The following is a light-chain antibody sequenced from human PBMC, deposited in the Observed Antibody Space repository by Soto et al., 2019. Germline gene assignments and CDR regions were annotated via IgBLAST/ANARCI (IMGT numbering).Light chain of an antibody. CDR2: EVN. V-gene: IGLV2-8*01. CDR3: SSYAGSSNV. J-gene: IGLJ1*01. Sequence: QSVLTQPPSASGSPGQSVAISCTGTSSDVGGYNYVSWYQQHPGKAPKLMIYEVNKPPSGVPDRFSGSKSGNTASLTVSGLQAEDEADYSCSSYAGSSNVFGTGTKLTVL. CDR1: SSDVGGYNY.